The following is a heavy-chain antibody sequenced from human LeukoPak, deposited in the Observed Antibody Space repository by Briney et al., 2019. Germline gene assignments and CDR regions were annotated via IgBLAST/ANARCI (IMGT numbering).Heavy chain of an antibody. Sequence: GGSLRLSCAASGFTFSDYYMSWIRQAPGKGLEWVSYISSSGSTIYYADSVKGRFTISRDNAKNSLYLQMNSLRAEDTAVYYCASVEMATIAALDIWGQGTMVTVSS. D-gene: IGHD5-24*01. CDR3: ASVEMATIAALDI. CDR1: GFTFSDYY. J-gene: IGHJ3*02. V-gene: IGHV3-11*01. CDR2: ISSSGSTI.